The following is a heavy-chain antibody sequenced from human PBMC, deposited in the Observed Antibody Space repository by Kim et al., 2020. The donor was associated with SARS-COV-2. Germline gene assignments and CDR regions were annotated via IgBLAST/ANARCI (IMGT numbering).Heavy chain of an antibody. Sequence: GGSLRLSCAASGFTFSSYGMHWVRQAPGKGLEWVAVIWYDGSNKYYADSVKGRFTISRDNSKNTLYLQMNSLRAEDTAVYYCARLKDPYYYDSSGYFIGYFDLWGRGTLVTVSS. J-gene: IGHJ2*01. V-gene: IGHV3-33*01. D-gene: IGHD3-22*01. CDR2: IWYDGSNK. CDR1: GFTFSSYG. CDR3: ARLKDPYYYDSSGYFIGYFDL.